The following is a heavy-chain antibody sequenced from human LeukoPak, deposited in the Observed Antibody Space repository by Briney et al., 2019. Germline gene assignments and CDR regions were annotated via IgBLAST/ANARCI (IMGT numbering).Heavy chain of an antibody. D-gene: IGHD5-24*01. J-gene: IGHJ3*02. CDR3: ARGEMATIEDAFDI. CDR1: GFTFSSYW. CDR2: IKQDGSEK. V-gene: IGHV3-7*01. Sequence: PGGSLRLSCAASGFTFSSYWMSWVRQAPGKGLEWVANIKQDGSEKYYVDSVKGRFTISRDNAKNSLYLQMNSLRAEDTAVYYCARGEMATIEDAFDIWGQGTMVTVSS.